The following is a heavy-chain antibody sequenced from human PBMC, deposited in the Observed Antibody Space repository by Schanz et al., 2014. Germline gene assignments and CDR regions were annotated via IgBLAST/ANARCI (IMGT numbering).Heavy chain of an antibody. CDR3: ARLDPYCRSGTCSRAFDV. J-gene: IGHJ5*02. V-gene: IGHV3-15*01. D-gene: IGHD2-15*01. CDR1: GLTFTSAW. CDR2: IKGKTDGGTA. Sequence: EVQLVESGGGLVKPGGSLRLSCATSGLTFTSAWMSWVRQAPGKGLEWVGRIKGKTDGGTADYAAPMKGRFTISRDSSKNTLLLQMNSLRTEDTAVYYCARLDPYCRSGTCSRAFDVWGQGTLVTVSS.